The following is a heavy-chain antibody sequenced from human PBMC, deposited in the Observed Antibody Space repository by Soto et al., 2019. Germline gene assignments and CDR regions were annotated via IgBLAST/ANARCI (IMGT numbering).Heavy chain of an antibody. CDR3: ASSSLYGMDV. J-gene: IGHJ6*02. CDR2: IXXXXXT. Sequence: SETLSLTCSVSGGSISSGYYYWSWIRQPPGXGLESICXIXXXXXTXXTPSRKRRLIISIDTSKNPFYLKVGSVTAADTAVYYCASSSLYGMDVWGQGTTVTVSS. CDR1: GGSISSGYYY. V-gene: IGHV4-30-4*01.